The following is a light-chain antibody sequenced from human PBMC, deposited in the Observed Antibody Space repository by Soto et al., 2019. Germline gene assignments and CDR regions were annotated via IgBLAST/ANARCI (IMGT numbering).Light chain of an antibody. CDR1: SSDVGGYNY. Sequence: QSALTQPASVSGSPGQSTTISCTGTSSDVGGYNYVSWYQQLPGKAPKLMIYEVSNRPSGVSIRFSGSKSGNTASLTISGLRAEDEADYYCNSYTSTSTPYVFGTGTKLTVL. J-gene: IGLJ1*01. CDR3: NSYTSTSTPYV. CDR2: EVS. V-gene: IGLV2-14*01.